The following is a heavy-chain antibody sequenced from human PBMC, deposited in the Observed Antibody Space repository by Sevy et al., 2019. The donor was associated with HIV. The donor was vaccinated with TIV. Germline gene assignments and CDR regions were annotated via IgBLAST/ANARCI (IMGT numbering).Heavy chain of an antibody. CDR3: AREGGLRYFDWLLSLGFDP. CDR2: IYHSGST. Sequence: SETLSLTCAVSGYSISSGYYWGWIRQPPGKGLEWIGSIYHSGSTYYNPSLKSRVTISVDTSKNQFSLKLGSVTAADTAVYYCAREGGLRYFDWLLSLGFDPWGQGTLVTVSS. CDR1: GYSISSGYY. D-gene: IGHD3-9*01. V-gene: IGHV4-38-2*02. J-gene: IGHJ5*02.